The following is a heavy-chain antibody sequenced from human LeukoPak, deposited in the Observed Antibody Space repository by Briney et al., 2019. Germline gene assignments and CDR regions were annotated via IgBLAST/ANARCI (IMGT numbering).Heavy chain of an antibody. CDR1: GYSFTSYW. D-gene: IGHD2-21*02. J-gene: IGHJ5*02. CDR2: IYLGDSDT. CDR3: ARHPYCGGDCYRSWFDP. V-gene: IGHV5-51*01. Sequence: GESLKISCKGSGYSFTSYWIGWVRQMPGKGLEWMGIIYLGDSDTRYSPSFQGQVTISADKSISTAYLQWSSLKASDTAMYYCARHPYCGGDCYRSWFDPWGQGTLVTVSS.